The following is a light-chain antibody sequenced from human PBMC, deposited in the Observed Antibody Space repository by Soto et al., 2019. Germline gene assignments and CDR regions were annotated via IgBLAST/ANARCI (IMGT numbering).Light chain of an antibody. CDR2: RND. Sequence: QAVVTQAPSASGAPGQRVTISCSGSRSNIGTSTVNWYQQLPGAAPKLLISRNDQRPSGVPDRFSGSTSGTSGSLAISGLQSEDEGDYYCAAWDDSLKGYVFGTGTKLTVL. V-gene: IGLV1-44*01. J-gene: IGLJ1*01. CDR1: RSNIGTST. CDR3: AAWDDSLKGYV.